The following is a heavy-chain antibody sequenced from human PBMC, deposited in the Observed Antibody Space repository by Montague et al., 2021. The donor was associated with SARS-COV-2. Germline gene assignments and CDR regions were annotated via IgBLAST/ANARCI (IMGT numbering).Heavy chain of an antibody. J-gene: IGHJ4*02. Sequence: SETLSLTCTVSGGSISSYYWSWIRQPPGKGLEWIGYIYYSGSTXXXPSXXXRVTILVDMSKNQFSLKLSSVTAADTAVYYCARGMGGSYVYYFDYWGQGTLVTVSS. CDR2: IYYSGST. CDR1: GGSISSYY. CDR3: ARGMGGSYVYYFDY. V-gene: IGHV4-59*01. D-gene: IGHD1-26*01.